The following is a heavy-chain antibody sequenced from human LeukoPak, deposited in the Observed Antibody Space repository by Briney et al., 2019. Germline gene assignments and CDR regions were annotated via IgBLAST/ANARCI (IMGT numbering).Heavy chain of an antibody. V-gene: IGHV1-46*01. CDR3: ARVVYDSWSGYSEPYYFDY. CDR2: INPSGGST. CDR1: GYTFTSYY. D-gene: IGHD3-3*01. J-gene: IGHJ4*02. Sequence: ASVKVSCKASGYTFTSYYMHWVRQAPGQGLEWMGIINPSGGSTSYAQKFQGRVTMTRDTSTSTVYMELSSLRSEDTAVYYCARVVYDSWSGYSEPYYFDYWGQGTLVTVSS.